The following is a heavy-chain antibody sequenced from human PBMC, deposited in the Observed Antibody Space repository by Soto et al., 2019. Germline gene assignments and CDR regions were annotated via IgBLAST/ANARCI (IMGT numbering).Heavy chain of an antibody. V-gene: IGHV3-21*06. Sequence: LRLSCAASGFTFTRYSMNWVRQAPGKGLEWVSSISSTTNYIYYGDSMKGRFTISRDNAKNSLYLEMNSLRAEATAVYYCARESEDLTSNFDYWGQGTLVTVSS. CDR3: ARESEDLTSNFDY. CDR2: ISSTTNYI. CDR1: GFTFTRYS. J-gene: IGHJ4*02.